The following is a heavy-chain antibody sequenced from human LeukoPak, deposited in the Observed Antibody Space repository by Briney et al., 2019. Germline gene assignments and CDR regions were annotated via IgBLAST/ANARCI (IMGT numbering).Heavy chain of an antibody. V-gene: IGHV3-7*04. J-gene: IGHJ4*02. CDR3: ARGEDIVVVPAAMLDY. CDR2: IKQHGSET. Sequence: GRSLRLSCAASGFTFSRFWMSWVRQAPGKGLEWVASIKQHGSETYYVDSVKGRFTISRDNAKNSLYLQMNSLRAEVTAVYYCARGEDIVVVPAAMLDYWGQGTLVTVSS. CDR1: GFTFSRFW. D-gene: IGHD2-2*01.